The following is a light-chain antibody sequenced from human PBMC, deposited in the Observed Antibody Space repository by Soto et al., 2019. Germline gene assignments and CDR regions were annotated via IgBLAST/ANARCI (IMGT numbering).Light chain of an antibody. CDR3: QQSYITPPT. Sequence: DIQMTQSPSSLSASVGDRVTITCRASQSINTYLNWYQQQPGKAPKLLIYAASSLQGGVPSSFSGSGSGTDFTLTISSLQPEDFATYYCQQSYITPPTFGQGTKLEIK. V-gene: IGKV1-39*01. J-gene: IGKJ2*01. CDR1: QSINTY. CDR2: AAS.